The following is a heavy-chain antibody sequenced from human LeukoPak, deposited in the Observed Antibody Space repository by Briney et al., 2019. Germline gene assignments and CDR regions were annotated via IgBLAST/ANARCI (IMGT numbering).Heavy chain of an antibody. CDR2: IYYSGST. V-gene: IGHV4-39*01. CDR1: GGSISSSSYY. J-gene: IGHJ3*02. D-gene: IGHD5-24*01. CDR3: ARASGVEMATKSGAFDI. Sequence: PSETLSLTCTVSGGSISSSSYYWGWIRQPPGKGLEWIGSIYYSGSTYYNPSLKSRVTISVDTSKNQFSLKLSSVTAADTAVYYCARASGVEMATKSGAFDIWGQGTMVTVSS.